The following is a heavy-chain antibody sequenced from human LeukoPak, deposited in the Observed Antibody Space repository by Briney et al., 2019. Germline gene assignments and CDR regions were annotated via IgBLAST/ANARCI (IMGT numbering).Heavy chain of an antibody. CDR1: GFSFSRFW. V-gene: IGHV3-7*01. J-gene: IGHJ4*02. D-gene: IGHD3-10*01. Sequence: GGSLRLSCVASGFSFSRFWMSCARQAPGRGLEWVANINADGSETNFVDSVKGRFTISRDNTQRSVYLQMNSLRADDTVVYFCSNGGHLDNWGRGTLVTVSS. CDR2: INADGSET. CDR3: SNGGHLDN.